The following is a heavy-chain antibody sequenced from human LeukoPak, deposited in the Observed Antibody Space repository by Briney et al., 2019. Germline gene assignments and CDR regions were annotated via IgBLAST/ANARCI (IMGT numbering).Heavy chain of an antibody. CDR1: GGSISSSNW. CDR3: ARVGVVVVVAATRPYYYYYGMDV. D-gene: IGHD2-15*01. J-gene: IGHJ6*02. V-gene: IGHV4-4*02. CDR2: ICHSGST. Sequence: SGTLSLTCAVSGGSISSSNWWSWVRQPPGKGLEWIGEICHSGSTNYNPSLKSRVTISVDKSKNQFSLKLSSVTAADTAVYYCARVGVVVVVAATRPYYYYYGMDVWGQGTTVTVSS.